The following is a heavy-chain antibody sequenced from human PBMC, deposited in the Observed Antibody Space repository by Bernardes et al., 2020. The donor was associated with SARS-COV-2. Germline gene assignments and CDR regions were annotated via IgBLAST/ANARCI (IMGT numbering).Heavy chain of an antibody. Sequence: GSLRLSCTASGFTFSSYSMNWVRQAPGKGLEWVSSISSSSSYIYYADSVKGRFTISRDNAKNSLYLQMNSLRAEDTAVYYCARDWPPYDFWSGYNPYYFDYWGQATLVTVSS. CDR2: ISSSSSYI. D-gene: IGHD3-3*01. V-gene: IGHV3-21*01. CDR3: ARDWPPYDFWSGYNPYYFDY. J-gene: IGHJ4*02. CDR1: GFTFSSYS.